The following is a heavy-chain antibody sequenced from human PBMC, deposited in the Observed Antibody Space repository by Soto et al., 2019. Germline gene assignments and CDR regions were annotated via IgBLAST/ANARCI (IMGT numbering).Heavy chain of an antibody. CDR1: GDSISGSPYF. CDR3: ARDKITGLFDY. V-gene: IGHV4-39*02. CDR2: VFYDGYT. J-gene: IGHJ4*02. D-gene: IGHD2-8*02. Sequence: PSETLSLTCTVSGDSISGSPYFWGWIRQPPGKRLEWIGSVFYDGYTLYTPSLRSRVTISVDTSKNQFSLKLTSVTAADTAVYYCARDKITGLFDYWGQGTLVT.